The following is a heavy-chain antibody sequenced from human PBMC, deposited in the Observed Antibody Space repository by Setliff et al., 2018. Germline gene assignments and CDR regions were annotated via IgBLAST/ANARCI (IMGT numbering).Heavy chain of an antibody. J-gene: IGHJ3*02. D-gene: IGHD1-26*01. Sequence: NPSETLSLTCTVSGGSISSHYWSWIRQPPGKGLEWIGYIYYSGSTNYDPSLKSRVTISVDTSKKQFSLKLSSVTAADTAVYYCARDRRIVGARHAFDIWGQGTMVTVSS. CDR1: GGSISSHY. CDR2: IYYSGST. CDR3: ARDRRIVGARHAFDI. V-gene: IGHV4-59*11.